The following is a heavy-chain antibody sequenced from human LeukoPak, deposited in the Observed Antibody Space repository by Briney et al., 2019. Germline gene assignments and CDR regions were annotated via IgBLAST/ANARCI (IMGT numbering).Heavy chain of an antibody. Sequence: ASVKVSCKASGYTFTSYDINWVRQATGQGLEWMGWMNPNSGNTGYAQKFQGRVTITRNTPISTAYMELSSLRSEDTAVYYCARVQGVGSGWYYYYYYMDVWGKGTTVTVSS. D-gene: IGHD6-19*01. CDR2: MNPNSGNT. J-gene: IGHJ6*03. CDR1: GYTFTSYD. CDR3: ARVQGVGSGWYYYYYYMDV. V-gene: IGHV1-8*03.